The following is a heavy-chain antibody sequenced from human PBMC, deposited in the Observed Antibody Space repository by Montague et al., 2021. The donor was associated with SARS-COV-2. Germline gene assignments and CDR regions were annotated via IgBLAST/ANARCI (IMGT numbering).Heavy chain of an antibody. D-gene: IGHD3-22*01. CDR2: ISGSGGST. CDR1: GFTFSSYA. CDR3: AKGERITMIVVVTLLDY. Sequence: SLRLSCAASGFTFSSYAMSWVRQAPGKGLEWVSAISGSGGSTYYADSVKGRFTISRDNSKNTLYLQMNSLRAEDTAVYYCAKGERITMIVVVTLLDYWGQGTLVTVSS. V-gene: IGHV3-23*01. J-gene: IGHJ4*02.